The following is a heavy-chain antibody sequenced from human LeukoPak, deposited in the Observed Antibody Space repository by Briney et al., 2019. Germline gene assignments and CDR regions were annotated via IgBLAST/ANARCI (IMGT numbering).Heavy chain of an antibody. J-gene: IGHJ3*02. Sequence: PGGSLRLSCAASGFTFSSYSMNWVRQAPGKGLEWVSSISSSSSYIYYADSVKGRFTISRDNAKNSLYLQMNSLRAEDTAVYYCASSWSSSWFYAFDIWGQGTMVTVSS. V-gene: IGHV3-21*01. CDR2: ISSSSSYI. D-gene: IGHD6-13*01. CDR3: ASSWSSSWFYAFDI. CDR1: GFTFSSYS.